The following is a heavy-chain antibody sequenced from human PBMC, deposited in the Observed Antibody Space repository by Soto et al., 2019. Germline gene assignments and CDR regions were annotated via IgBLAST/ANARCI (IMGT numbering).Heavy chain of an antibody. J-gene: IGHJ4*02. CDR3: ARDGTEYYGEYYDY. V-gene: IGHV3-11*01. D-gene: IGHD4-17*01. CDR2: IGTRGNNK. CDR1: GFTFSDYY. Sequence: QVQLVESGGGLVKPGGSLRLSCATSGFTFSDYYMSWIRQAPGKGLEWVSYIGTRGNNKYYADSVMGRFTISRDNAKNSLYLQMNSLRADDTAVYYCARDGTEYYGEYYDYWGQGIPVTVSS.